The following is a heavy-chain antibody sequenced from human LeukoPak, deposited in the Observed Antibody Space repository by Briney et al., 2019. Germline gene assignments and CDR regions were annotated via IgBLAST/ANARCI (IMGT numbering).Heavy chain of an antibody. J-gene: IGHJ6*02. CDR2: IIPIFGTA. V-gene: IGHV1-69*01. D-gene: IGHD4-17*01. CDR1: GGTFSSYA. Sequence: SVKVSCKASGGTFSSYAISWVRQAPGQGLEWMGGIIPIFGTANYAQKFQGRVTITADESTSTAYMELRSLRSDDTAVYYCARDPIGDYYYYYYYGMDVWGQGTTVTVSS. CDR3: ARDPIGDYYYYYYYGMDV.